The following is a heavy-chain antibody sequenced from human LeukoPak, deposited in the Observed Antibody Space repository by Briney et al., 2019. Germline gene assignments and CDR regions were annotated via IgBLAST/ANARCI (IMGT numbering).Heavy chain of an antibody. V-gene: IGHV4-34*01. CDR3: ARVMNA. Sequence: PSETLSLTCAVYGGSFSGYYWSWIRQPPGKGLEWIGEINHSGSINYNPSLKSRVTISVDTSKDQFSLKLSSVTAADTAVYYCARVMNAWGQGTLVTVSS. CDR2: INHSGSI. CDR1: GGSFSGYY. D-gene: IGHD3-16*01. J-gene: IGHJ5*02.